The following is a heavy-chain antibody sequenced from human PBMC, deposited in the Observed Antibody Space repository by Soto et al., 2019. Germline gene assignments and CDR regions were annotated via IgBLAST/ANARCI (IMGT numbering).Heavy chain of an antibody. CDR3: AKDKGASVNHYLDY. Sequence: GGSLRLSCAASGFTFSNYAMHWVRQAPGKGLEWVALTSYDGNNEYYTDSVKGRFTISRDNSKNTLFLQMNSPRPEDTAVYYCAKDKGASVNHYLDYWGHGTLVTVSS. CDR1: GFTFSNYA. J-gene: IGHJ4*01. CDR2: TSYDGNNE. V-gene: IGHV3-30*18. D-gene: IGHD3-16*01.